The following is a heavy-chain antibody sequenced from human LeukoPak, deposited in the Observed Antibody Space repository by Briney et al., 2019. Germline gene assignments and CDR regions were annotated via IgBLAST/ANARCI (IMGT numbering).Heavy chain of an antibody. J-gene: IGHJ3*02. V-gene: IGHV3-21*01. Sequence: GGSLRLSCAASGFTFSSYWMHWVRQAPGKGLEWVSPISSGGTYKYYADSVKGRFTISRDNAQNSLYLQMNSLRAEDSSVYYCARPTTVTTISADAFDIWGQGTMVTVSS. CDR2: ISSGGTYK. D-gene: IGHD4-17*01. CDR3: ARPTTVTTISADAFDI. CDR1: GFTFSSYW.